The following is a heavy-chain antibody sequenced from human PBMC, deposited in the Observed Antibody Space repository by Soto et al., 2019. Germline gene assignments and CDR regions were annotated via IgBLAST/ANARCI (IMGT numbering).Heavy chain of an antibody. CDR1: GFTFSSYW. CDR2: INSDGSST. CDR3: ASSLLTPFDY. J-gene: IGHJ4*02. D-gene: IGHD7-27*01. V-gene: IGHV3-74*01. Sequence: GGSMRLSCAAAGFTFSSYWRHLVRQAPGKGLVWVSRINSDGSSTSYADSVKGRFTISRDNAKNTLYLQMNSLRAENTAVYYCASSLLTPFDYWGQGTLVTVSS.